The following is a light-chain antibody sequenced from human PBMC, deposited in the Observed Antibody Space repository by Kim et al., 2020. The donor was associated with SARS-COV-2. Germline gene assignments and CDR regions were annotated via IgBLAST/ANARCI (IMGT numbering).Light chain of an antibody. CDR3: QQYGTSPPYP. Sequence: EIVLTQSPGTLSLSPGERAALSCRASQSVINSYLAWYQQKPGQAPRLLIYGASIRATGIPDRFSGSGSGTDFTLTISRLEPEDFVVYYCQQYGTSPPYPFGQGTKLEI. V-gene: IGKV3-20*01. J-gene: IGKJ2*01. CDR1: QSVINSY. CDR2: GAS.